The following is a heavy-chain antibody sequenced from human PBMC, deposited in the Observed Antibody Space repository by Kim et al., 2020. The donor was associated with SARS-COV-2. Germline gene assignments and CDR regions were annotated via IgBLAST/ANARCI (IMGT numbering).Heavy chain of an antibody. J-gene: IGHJ4*02. Sequence: YAGSVKGRFTIARDNSKNTLFLQMNSLRGDDTAVYFCAKVLSYGSGSYYYDWGQGTLVTVSS. V-gene: IGHV3-23*01. CDR3: AKVLSYGSGSYYYD. D-gene: IGHD3-10*01.